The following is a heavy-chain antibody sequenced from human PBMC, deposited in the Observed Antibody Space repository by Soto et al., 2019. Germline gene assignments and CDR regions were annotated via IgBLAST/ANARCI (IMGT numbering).Heavy chain of an antibody. CDR2: IIPIFGTA. CDR1: GGTFSSYA. J-gene: IGHJ4*02. Sequence: QVQLVQSGAEVKKPGSSVKVSCKASGGTFSSYAISWVRQAPGQGLEWMGGIIPIFGTANYAQKFQGRVTITSDESTSTAYMELSSLRSEDTAVYYCARRRDGYQPDQVDYWGQGTLVTVSS. CDR3: ARRRDGYQPDQVDY. V-gene: IGHV1-69*05. D-gene: IGHD5-12*01.